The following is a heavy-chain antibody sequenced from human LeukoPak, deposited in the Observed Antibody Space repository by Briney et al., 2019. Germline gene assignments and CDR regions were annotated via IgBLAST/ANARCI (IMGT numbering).Heavy chain of an antibody. CDR3: AKHNDAYGDSYFDS. CDR2: IWHDGSHA. CDR1: GFSFSNYG. V-gene: IGHV3-33*06. Sequence: PGRSLRLSCAASGFSFSNYGFQWVSQTPGKGLEWVAVIWHDGSHAYYSDSVKGRFTISRDNAKNTVYLQMDSLRVEDTAIYYCAKHNDAYGDSYFDSWGQGTLVTVSS. J-gene: IGHJ4*02. D-gene: IGHD4-17*01.